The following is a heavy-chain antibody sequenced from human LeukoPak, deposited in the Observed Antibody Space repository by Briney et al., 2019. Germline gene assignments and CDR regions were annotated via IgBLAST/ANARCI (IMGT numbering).Heavy chain of an antibody. Sequence: GGSLRLSCAASGFTVSSNYMSWVRQAPGKGQEWVSVIYSGGSTYYADSVKGRFTISRDNAKNSLYLQMNSLRAEDTALYYCARGWEYSSSWYFDYWGQGTLVTVSS. CDR2: IYSGGST. J-gene: IGHJ4*02. V-gene: IGHV3-53*01. CDR3: ARGWEYSSSWYFDY. CDR1: GFTVSSNY. D-gene: IGHD6-13*01.